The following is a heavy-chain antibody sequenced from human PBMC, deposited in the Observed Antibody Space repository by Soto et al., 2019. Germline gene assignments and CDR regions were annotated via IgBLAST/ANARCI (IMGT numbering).Heavy chain of an antibody. CDR2: IYYSGST. CDR1: GGSISSYY. CDR3: ARSGYCSGGSCYPPFDY. D-gene: IGHD2-15*01. V-gene: IGHV4-59*08. Sequence: SSGTLALTCTVSGGSISSYYWSWVGQPPGKGLEWIGYIYYSGSTNYNPSLKSRVTISVDTSKNQFSLKLSSVTAADTAVYYCARSGYCSGGSCYPPFDYWGQGTLVTVSS. J-gene: IGHJ4*02.